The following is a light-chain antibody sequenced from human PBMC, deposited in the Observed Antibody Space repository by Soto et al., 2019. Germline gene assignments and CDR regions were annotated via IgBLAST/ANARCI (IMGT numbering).Light chain of an antibody. Sequence: QSVLTQPPSTSGTPGQRVTISCSGSSSNIGTNTVNWYQQLPGTAPKLLIYRNNQRPSGVPDRFSGSKSGTSASLAISGLQSEDESDYYCAVWDDSLSGWVFGGGTKVTVL. J-gene: IGLJ3*02. CDR2: RNN. CDR3: AVWDDSLSGWV. V-gene: IGLV1-44*01. CDR1: SSNIGTNT.